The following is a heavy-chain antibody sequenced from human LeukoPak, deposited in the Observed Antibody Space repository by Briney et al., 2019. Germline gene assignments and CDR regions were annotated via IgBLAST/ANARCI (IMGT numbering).Heavy chain of an antibody. Sequence: GGSLRLSCTASGFTLSSFGMHWVRQAPGKGLEWVAVISDDGSNSYYADSVKGRFTISRDNSKNTLYLQLNSLRTEDTAVYYCAKDADTATIIYWYFDLWGRGTLVTVSS. CDR3: AKDADTATIIYWYFDL. D-gene: IGHD5-18*01. J-gene: IGHJ2*01. CDR1: GFTLSSFG. CDR2: ISDDGSNS. V-gene: IGHV3-30*18.